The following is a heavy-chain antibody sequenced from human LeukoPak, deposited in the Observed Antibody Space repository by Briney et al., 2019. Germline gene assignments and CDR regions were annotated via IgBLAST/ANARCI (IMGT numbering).Heavy chain of an antibody. Sequence: EASVKVSCKASGYTFTDYYMHWVRQAPGQGLEWMGWINPNSGGTNHAQNFQGRVTMTRDTSISTVYMELSRLRSDDTAVYYCARGIDTPMVTGYWGQGTLVTVSS. J-gene: IGHJ4*02. V-gene: IGHV1-2*02. CDR2: INPNSGGT. CDR1: GYTFTDYY. D-gene: IGHD5-18*01. CDR3: ARGIDTPMVTGY.